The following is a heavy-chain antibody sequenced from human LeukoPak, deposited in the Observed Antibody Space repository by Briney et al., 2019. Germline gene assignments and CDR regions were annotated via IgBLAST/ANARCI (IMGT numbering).Heavy chain of an antibody. CDR1: GYTFTSYG. V-gene: IGHV1-18*01. CDR3: ARAIGDSNYYYYGMDV. Sequence: ASVKVSCKASGYTFTSYGISWVRQAPGQRLEWMGWISAYNGNTNYAQKLQGRVTMTTDTSTSTAYMELRSLRTDDTAVYYCARAIGDSNYYYYGMDVWGQGTTVTVSS. CDR2: ISAYNGNT. D-gene: IGHD3-10*01. J-gene: IGHJ6*02.